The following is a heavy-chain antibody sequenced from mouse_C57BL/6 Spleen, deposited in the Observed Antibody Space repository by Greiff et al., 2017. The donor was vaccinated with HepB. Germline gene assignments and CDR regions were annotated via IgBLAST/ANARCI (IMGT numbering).Heavy chain of an antibody. CDR1: GYSITSGYY. CDR3: ARDPNLLGDYFDY. J-gene: IGHJ2*01. Sequence: EVKLVESGPGLVKPSQSLSLTCSVTGYSITSGYYWNWIRQFPGNKLEWMGYISYDGSNNYNPSLKNRISITRDTSKNQFFLKLNSVTTEDTATYYCARDPNLLGDYFDYWGQGTTLTVSS. V-gene: IGHV3-6*01. D-gene: IGHD1-1*01. CDR2: ISYDGSN.